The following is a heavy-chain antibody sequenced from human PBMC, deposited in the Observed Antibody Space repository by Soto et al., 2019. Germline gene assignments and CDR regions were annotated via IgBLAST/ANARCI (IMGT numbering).Heavy chain of an antibody. V-gene: IGHV3-13*01. J-gene: IGHJ4*02. CDR1: GFTFSSYA. Sequence: GGSLRLSCAASGFTFSSYAVHWVRQPTGKGLEWVSVIGSAGDTYYADSVKGRFTISRDNSKNTLYLQMNSLRAEDTAVYYCARGVAARPVPPADYWGQGTLVTVSS. CDR2: IGSAGDT. CDR3: ARGVAARPVPPADY. D-gene: IGHD6-6*01.